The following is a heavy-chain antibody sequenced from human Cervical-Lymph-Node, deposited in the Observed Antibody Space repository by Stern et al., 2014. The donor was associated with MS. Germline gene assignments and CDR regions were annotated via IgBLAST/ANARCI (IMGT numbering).Heavy chain of an antibody. J-gene: IGHJ2*01. CDR2: ISAYNGTT. Sequence: VQLVESGAEVKKHGASVKGSCKASGYTFTSYGISWVRQAPGQGLEWMGWISAYNGTTNYAQKLQGRVTMTTDTSTSTAYMELRSLRSDDTAVYYCARVVGATSSWYFDLWGRGTLVTVSS. V-gene: IGHV1-18*01. CDR1: GYTFTSYG. D-gene: IGHD1-26*01. CDR3: ARVVGATSSWYFDL.